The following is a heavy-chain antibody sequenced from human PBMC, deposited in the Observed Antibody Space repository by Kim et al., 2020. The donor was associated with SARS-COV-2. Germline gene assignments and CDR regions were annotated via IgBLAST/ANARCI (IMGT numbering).Heavy chain of an antibody. Sequence: DGGSRYYADSVKGRFTTSRDNTNNMVYLQMNSLRVDDTAIYYCTSIFEYWGQGALVTVSS. V-gene: IGHV3-74*01. CDR3: TSIFEY. D-gene: IGHD3-3*02. J-gene: IGHJ4*02. CDR2: DGGSR.